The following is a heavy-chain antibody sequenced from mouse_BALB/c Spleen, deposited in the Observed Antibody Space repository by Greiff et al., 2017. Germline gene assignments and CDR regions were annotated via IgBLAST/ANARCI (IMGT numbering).Heavy chain of an antibody. J-gene: IGHJ2*01. D-gene: IGHD6-5*01. V-gene: IGHV5-9-3*01. CDR3: ARTKSPYFRAFDY. CDR1: GFTFSSYA. Sequence: EVQRVESGGGLVKPGGSLKLSCAASGFTFSSYAMSWVRQTPEKRLEWVATISSGGSYTYYPDSVKGRFTISRDNAKNTLYLQMSSLRSEDTAMYYCARTKSPYFRAFDYWGQGTTLTVSS. CDR2: ISSGGSYT.